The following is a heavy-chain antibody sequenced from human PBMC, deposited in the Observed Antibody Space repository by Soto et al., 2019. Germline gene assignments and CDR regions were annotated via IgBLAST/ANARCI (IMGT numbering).Heavy chain of an antibody. J-gene: IGHJ4*02. D-gene: IGHD4-17*01. V-gene: IGHV3-9*01. Sequence: VQLVESGGGLVQPGRSLRLSCAASGFTFDDYAMHWVRQGPGKGLEWVSSISWNSGNLGYADSVKGRFTISRDTAKNSLYLQMNSLRGEDTALYYCAKGASTTVFAFNDYWGQGTLVTVSS. CDR2: ISWNSGNL. CDR1: GFTFDDYA. CDR3: AKGASTTVFAFNDY.